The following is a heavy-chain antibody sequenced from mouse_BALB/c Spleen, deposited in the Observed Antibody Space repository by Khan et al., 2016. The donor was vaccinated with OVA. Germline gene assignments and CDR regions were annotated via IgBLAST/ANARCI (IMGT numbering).Heavy chain of an antibody. CDR2: IWSDGST. CDR1: GFSLTNYG. V-gene: IGHV2-6-1*01. D-gene: IGHD2-10*01. CDR3: GRQPYYHYNVMDY. Sequence: QVQLKESGPGLVAPSQSLSITCTISGFSLTNYGIHWVRQPPGKGLEWLVVIWSDGSTTYNSATKSRLTISKDNSKSQVFLKMNSLQTDDTAMYFCGRQPYYHYNVMDYWGQGTSVTVSS. J-gene: IGHJ4*01.